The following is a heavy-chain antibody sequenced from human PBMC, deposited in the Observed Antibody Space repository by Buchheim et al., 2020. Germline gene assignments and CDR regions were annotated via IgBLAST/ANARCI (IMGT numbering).Heavy chain of an antibody. D-gene: IGHD2-2*02. CDR3: ARGSIVVVPAAIPYFDY. V-gene: IGHV4-34*01. Sequence: QVQLQQWGAGLLKPSETLSLTCAVYGGSFSGYYWSWIRQHPGKGLEWIGYIYYSGSTYYNPSLKSRVTISVDTSKNQFSLKLSSVTAADTAVYYCARGSIVVVPAAIPYFDYWGQGTL. CDR2: IYYSGST. J-gene: IGHJ4*02. CDR1: GGSFSGYY.